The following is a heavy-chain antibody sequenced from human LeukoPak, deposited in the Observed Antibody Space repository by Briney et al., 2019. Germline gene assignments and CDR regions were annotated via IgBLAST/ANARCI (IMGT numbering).Heavy chain of an antibody. V-gene: IGHV4-34*01. CDR3: ARLLLWFGEFNWFDP. CDR1: GGSFSGYY. D-gene: IGHD3-10*01. Sequence: SETLSLTCAVYGGSFSGYYWSWIRQPPGKGLEWIGEINHSGSTNYNPSLKSRVTISVDTSKNQFSLKLSSVTAADTAVYYCARLLLWFGEFNWFDPWGQGTLVTVSS. J-gene: IGHJ5*02. CDR2: INHSGST.